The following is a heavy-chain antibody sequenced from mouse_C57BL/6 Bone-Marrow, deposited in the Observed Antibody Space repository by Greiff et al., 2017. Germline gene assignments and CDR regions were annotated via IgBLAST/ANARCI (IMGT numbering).Heavy chain of an antibody. V-gene: IGHV1-81*01. Sequence: VQLVESGAELARPGASVKLSCKASGYTFTSYGISWVKQRTGQGLEWIGEIYPRSGNTYYNEKFKGKATLTADKSSSTAYMELRSLTSEDSAVYFCARQLFYAMDYWGQGTSVTVSS. CDR2: IYPRSGNT. D-gene: IGHD3-1*01. CDR1: GYTFTSYG. CDR3: ARQLFYAMDY. J-gene: IGHJ4*01.